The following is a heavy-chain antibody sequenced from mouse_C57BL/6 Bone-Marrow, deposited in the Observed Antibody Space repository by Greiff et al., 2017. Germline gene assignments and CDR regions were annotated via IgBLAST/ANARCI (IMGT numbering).Heavy chain of an antibody. J-gene: IGHJ4*01. CDR2: IDPSDSYT. CDR3: AKRPRDY. V-gene: IGHV1-50*01. Sequence: QVQLQQPGAELVKPGASVKLSCKASGYTFTSYWMQWVKQRPGQGLEWIGEIDPSDSYTNYNQKFKGKATLTVDTSSSTAYMQLSSLTSEDSAVYYCAKRPRDYWGQGTSVTVSS. CDR1: GYTFTSYW.